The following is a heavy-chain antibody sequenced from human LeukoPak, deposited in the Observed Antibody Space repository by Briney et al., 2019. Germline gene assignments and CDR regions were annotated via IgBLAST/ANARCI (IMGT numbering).Heavy chain of an antibody. J-gene: IGHJ4*02. CDR2: IIGSDGST. Sequence: GGSLRLSCAASGFTFSSYAMSWVRQAPGEGLEWVSPIIGSDGSTYYADSVKGRFTISRDNSKNTLYLQMISLRAEGTAVDDCAIGGMVAATHFDYWGQGTLVTVSS. CDR3: AIGGMVAATHFDY. V-gene: IGHV3-23*01. CDR1: GFTFSSYA. D-gene: IGHD2-15*01.